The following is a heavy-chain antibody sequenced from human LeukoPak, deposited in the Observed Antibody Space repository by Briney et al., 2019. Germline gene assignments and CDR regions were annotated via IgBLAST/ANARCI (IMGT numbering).Heavy chain of an antibody. CDR3: ARVPRSYYYYYYMDV. CDR2: IYYSGSN. V-gene: IGHV4-59*01. CDR1: GGSISSYY. J-gene: IGHJ6*03. Sequence: SQTLSLTCTVSGGSISSYYWSWIRQPPGKGLEWIGYIYYSGSNNYNPSLKSRVTISVDTSKNQFSLKLSSVTAADTAVYYCARVPRSYYYYYYMDVWGKGTTVTVSS.